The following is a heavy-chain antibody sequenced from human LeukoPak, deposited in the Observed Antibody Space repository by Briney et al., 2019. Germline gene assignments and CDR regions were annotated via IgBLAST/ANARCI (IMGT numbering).Heavy chain of an antibody. V-gene: IGHV1-69*04. J-gene: IGHJ3*02. CDR1: GITFSTYA. CDR2: IIPILGIA. Sequence: SVKVSCKASGITFSTYAISWVRQAPGQGLEWMGRIIPILGIASYAQKFQGRVTITADKSTSTSYMELSSLRSDDSAVFYCARYSDYFESSGYRFAFDIWGQGTVVTVSS. CDR3: ARYSDYFESSGYRFAFDI. D-gene: IGHD3-22*01.